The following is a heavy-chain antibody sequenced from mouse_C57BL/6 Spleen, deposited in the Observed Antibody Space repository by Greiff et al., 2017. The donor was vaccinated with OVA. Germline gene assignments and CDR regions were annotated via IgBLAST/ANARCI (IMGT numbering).Heavy chain of an antibody. CDR2: INPSNGGT. D-gene: IGHD2-4*01. Sequence: QVHVKQPGTELVKPGASVKLSCKASGYTFTSYWMHWVKQRPGQGLEWIGNINPSNGGTNYNEKFKSKATLTVDKSSSTAYMQLSSLTSEDSAVYYCARPYDYDGYYFDYWGQGTTLTVSS. CDR3: ARPYDYDGYYFDY. J-gene: IGHJ2*01. CDR1: GYTFTSYW. V-gene: IGHV1-53*01.